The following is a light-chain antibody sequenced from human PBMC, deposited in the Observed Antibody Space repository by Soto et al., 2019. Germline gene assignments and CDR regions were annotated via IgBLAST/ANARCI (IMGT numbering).Light chain of an antibody. V-gene: IGLV2-11*01. CDR1: SSDVGAYNF. J-gene: IGLJ2*01. CDR2: DVS. CDR3: CSYAGSYHVV. Sequence: QSVLTQPRSVSGSPGQSVTISCTGSSSDVGAYNFVSWYQQHPGKAPKLVIYDVSKRPSGVPDRISGSKSGNTASLTISGLQAEDEADYYCCSYAGSYHVVFGGGTKLTVL.